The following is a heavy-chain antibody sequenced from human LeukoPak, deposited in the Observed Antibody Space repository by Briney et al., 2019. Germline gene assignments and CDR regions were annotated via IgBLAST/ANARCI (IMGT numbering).Heavy chain of an antibody. Sequence: GGSLRLSCAASGFTFSSYSINWVRQAPGKGLEWVSSISSSSSYIYYADSVKGRFSISRDNAKNSLYLQMDSLRAEDTAVYYCATYDGSGYLGYWGQGTLVTVSS. D-gene: IGHD3-22*01. CDR2: ISSSSSYI. J-gene: IGHJ4*02. CDR1: GFTFSSYS. V-gene: IGHV3-21*01. CDR3: ATYDGSGYLGY.